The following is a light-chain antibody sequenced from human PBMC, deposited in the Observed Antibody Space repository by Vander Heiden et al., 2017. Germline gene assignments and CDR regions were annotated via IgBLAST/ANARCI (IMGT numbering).Light chain of an antibody. Sequence: DIVMTQYPLSLPVTPVAPATISCRSSQSLLHSNGYNYLDWYLQKPGQSPQLLIYLGSNRASGVPDRFSGSGSGTDFTLKISRVEAEDVGVYYCRQALQTPRTFGQGTKLEIK. CDR2: LGS. V-gene: IGKV2-28*01. CDR1: QSLLHSNGYNY. CDR3: RQALQTPRT. J-gene: IGKJ2*01.